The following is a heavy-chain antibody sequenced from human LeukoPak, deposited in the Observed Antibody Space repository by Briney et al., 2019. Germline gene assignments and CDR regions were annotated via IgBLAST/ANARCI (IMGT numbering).Heavy chain of an antibody. D-gene: IGHD2-21*01. CDR2: IYYSGST. Sequence: SETLSLTCTVSGGSISSYYWSWIRQPPGKGLEWIGYIYYSGSTNYNPSLKSRVTISVDTSKNQFSLKLSSVTAADTAVYYCARTPGRIEGNYFDYWGQGTLVTVSS. J-gene: IGHJ4*02. CDR3: ARTPGRIEGNYFDY. V-gene: IGHV4-59*01. CDR1: GGSISSYY.